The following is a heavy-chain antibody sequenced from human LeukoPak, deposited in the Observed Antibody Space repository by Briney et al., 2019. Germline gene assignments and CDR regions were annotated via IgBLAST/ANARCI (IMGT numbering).Heavy chain of an antibody. CDR3: AVYGDYDSHAFDI. D-gene: IGHD4-17*01. J-gene: IGHJ3*02. CDR1: GGTFSSYA. V-gene: IGHV1-69*01. Sequence: SVKVSCKASGGTFSSYAISWVRQAPGQGLEWMGGIIPIFGTANYAQKFQGRVTITADESTSTAYMELSNLRSEDTAVYYCAVYGDYDSHAFDIWGQGTMVTVSS. CDR2: IIPIFGTA.